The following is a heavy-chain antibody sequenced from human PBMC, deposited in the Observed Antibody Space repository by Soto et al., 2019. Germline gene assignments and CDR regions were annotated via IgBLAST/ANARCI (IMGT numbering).Heavy chain of an antibody. Sequence: SETLSLTCMVSGASISSRSSYWGWIRQPPGKGLEWVGTFYSGSTYNNPSLKSRVTISVDTSKNQFSLKLSSVAAEDTAIYYCATTMGIAVGGSFDHWGQGTLVTVSS. V-gene: IGHV4-39*01. CDR1: GASISSRSSY. CDR2: FYSGST. CDR3: ATTMGIAVGGSFDH. J-gene: IGHJ5*02. D-gene: IGHD6-13*01.